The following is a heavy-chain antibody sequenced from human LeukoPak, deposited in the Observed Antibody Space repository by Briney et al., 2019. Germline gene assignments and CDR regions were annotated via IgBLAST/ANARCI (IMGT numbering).Heavy chain of an antibody. Sequence: ASVKVSCKASGYTFTGYYIHCVRQAPGQGLEWMGIINPSDGTTSYAQKFQGRVTMTRDTSTNTVYMELSSLRSEDTAVYYCARAPANKYDSRLPEDYWGQGTLVTVSS. J-gene: IGHJ4*02. V-gene: IGHV1-46*01. D-gene: IGHD3-22*01. CDR2: INPSDGTT. CDR1: GYTFTGYY. CDR3: ARAPANKYDSRLPEDY.